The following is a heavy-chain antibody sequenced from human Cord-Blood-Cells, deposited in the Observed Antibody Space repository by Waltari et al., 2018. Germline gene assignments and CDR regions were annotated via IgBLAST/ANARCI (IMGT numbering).Heavy chain of an antibody. Sequence: QVQLQESGPGLVKPSQTLSLTCTVSGGSISSYYWSWIRQPPGKGLEWIGYLYYSGSTNYDPSLKSRVTISVGTSKNQFSLMLGSVTAADTAVYYCARGGFDWLFQGLDFDLWGRGTLVTVSS. V-gene: IGHV4-59*01. CDR3: ARGGFDWLFQGLDFDL. J-gene: IGHJ2*01. CDR2: LYYSGST. CDR1: GGSISSYY. D-gene: IGHD3-9*01.